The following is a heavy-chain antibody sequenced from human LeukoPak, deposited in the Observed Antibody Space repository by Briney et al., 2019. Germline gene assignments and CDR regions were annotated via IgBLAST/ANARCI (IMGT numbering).Heavy chain of an antibody. CDR1: GFTFSSYS. D-gene: IGHD2-2*01. V-gene: IGHV3-48*02. J-gene: IGHJ6*02. CDR2: ISSSSSTI. Sequence: PGRSLRLSCAASGFTFSSYSMNWVRQAPGKGLEWVSYISSSSSTIYYADSVKGRFTISRDNAKNSLYLQMNSLRDEDTAVYYCARAGCSSTSCYEDYYYGMDVWGQGTTVTVSS. CDR3: ARAGCSSTSCYEDYYYGMDV.